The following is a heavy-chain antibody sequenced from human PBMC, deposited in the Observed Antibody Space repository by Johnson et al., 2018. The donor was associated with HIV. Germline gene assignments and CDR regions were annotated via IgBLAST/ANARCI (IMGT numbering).Heavy chain of an antibody. CDR2: INWNGGNT. V-gene: IGHV3-20*04. Sequence: VQLVESGGGVVRPGGSLRLSCAASGFNFDDFGMSWVRQAPGKGLEWVSGINWNGGNTDYSDSVKGRLTISRDNAKNSLYLQMNSLRVEDTALYYCARAPQAEILLDAFDIWGQGTTVTVSS. D-gene: IGHD5-24*01. CDR3: ARAPQAEILLDAFDI. CDR1: GFNFDDFG. J-gene: IGHJ3*02.